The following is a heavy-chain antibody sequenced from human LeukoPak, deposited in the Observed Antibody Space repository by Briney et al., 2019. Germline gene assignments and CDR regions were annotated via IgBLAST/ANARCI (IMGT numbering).Heavy chain of an antibody. CDR1: GFNFSNYW. J-gene: IGHJ4*02. CDR3: ARRRGYSYGRNNYYFDY. CDR2: INRDGSEK. V-gene: IGHV3-7*03. D-gene: IGHD5-18*01. Sequence: SGGSLRLSCAASGFNFSNYWMSWVRQTPGKGLEWVANINRDGSEKYYVDSVEGQFTISRDNAKNSLSLQMNSLRVEDTAVYYCARRRGYSYGRNNYYFDYWGQGTLVTVSS.